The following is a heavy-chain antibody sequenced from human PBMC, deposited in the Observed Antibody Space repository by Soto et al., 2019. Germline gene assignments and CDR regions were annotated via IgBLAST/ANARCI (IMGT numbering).Heavy chain of an antibody. J-gene: IGHJ6*02. Sequence: PSGTLSLSCTVSGGCISGGDYYWSLIRQPPGKGLEWIGYIYYSGSTYYNPSLKSRVTISVDTSKNQFSLKLSSVTAADTAVYYCARDLSRPPYYYGMDVWGQGNTVTVSS. V-gene: IGHV4-30-4*01. CDR1: GGCISGGDYY. CDR3: ARDLSRPPYYYGMDV. D-gene: IGHD6-6*01. CDR2: IYYSGST.